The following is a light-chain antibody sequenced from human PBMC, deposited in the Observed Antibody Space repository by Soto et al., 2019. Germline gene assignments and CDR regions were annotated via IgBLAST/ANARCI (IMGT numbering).Light chain of an antibody. CDR1: QTVFYGINKKNY. J-gene: IGKJ4*01. CDR3: QQSYSPPLT. V-gene: IGKV4-1*01. Sequence: DIVMTQSPDSLAVSLGERATTHCKSIQTVFYGINKKNYLAWYQHKLGQPPKLLIHWASTRESGVPDRFSGSGSGTDFTLTINSLQAEDVAVYYCQQSYSPPLTFGGGTKVEIK. CDR2: WAS.